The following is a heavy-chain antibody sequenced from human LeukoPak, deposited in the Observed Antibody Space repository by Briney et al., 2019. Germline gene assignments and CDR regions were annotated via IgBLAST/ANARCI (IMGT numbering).Heavy chain of an antibody. D-gene: IGHD1-1*01. J-gene: IGHJ3*02. V-gene: IGHV3-53*01. CDR1: GGSFSGYY. CDR3: ARVLAGSAFDI. Sequence: ETLSLTCAVYGGSFSGYYMSWVRQAPGKGLEWVSIIHTGGTIYYADSVKGRFTISRDISKNMLFLQMNSLRAEDTAVYYCARVLAGSAFDIWGQGTMVIVSS. CDR2: IHTGGTI.